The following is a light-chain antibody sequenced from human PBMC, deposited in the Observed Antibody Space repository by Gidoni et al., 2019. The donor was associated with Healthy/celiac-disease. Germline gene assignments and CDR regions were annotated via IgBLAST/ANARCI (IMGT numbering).Light chain of an antibody. V-gene: IGKV1-13*02. CDR3: QQFNSYPPT. CDR2: DAS. J-gene: IGKJ3*01. Sequence: AVQLTQHPSSLSASVGDRVTITCRASQGISSALAWYQQKPGKAPKLLIYDASSLESGVPSRFSGSGSGTDFTLTISSLQPEDFATYYCQQFNSYPPTFGPGTKVDIK. CDR1: QGISSA.